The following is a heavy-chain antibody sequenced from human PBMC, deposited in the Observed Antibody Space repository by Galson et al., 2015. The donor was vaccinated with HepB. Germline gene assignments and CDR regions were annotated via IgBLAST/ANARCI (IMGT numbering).Heavy chain of an antibody. Sequence: LSLTCTVSGGSISSGGYYWSWIRQHPGKGLEWIGYIYYSGSTYYNPSLKSRVTISVDTSKNQFSLKLSSVTAADTAVYYCAREVAGTAYFDYWGQGTLVTVSS. D-gene: IGHD6-19*01. J-gene: IGHJ4*02. CDR1: GGSISSGGYY. CDR3: AREVAGTAYFDY. V-gene: IGHV4-31*03. CDR2: IYYSGST.